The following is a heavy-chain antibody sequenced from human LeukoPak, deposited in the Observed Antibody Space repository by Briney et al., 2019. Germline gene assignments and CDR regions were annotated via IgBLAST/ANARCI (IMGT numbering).Heavy chain of an antibody. CDR3: TRHGGGFGELNKEFDY. D-gene: IGHD3-10*01. CDR1: GFTFSNAW. V-gene: IGHV3-15*01. Sequence: GGSLRLSCAASGFTFSNAWMSWVRQAPGKGLEWVGRIKSKTDGGTTDYVAPVKGRFTTSRDDSKNTLYLQMNSLKIEDTAVYYCTRHGGGFGELNKEFDYWGQGTLVTVSS. J-gene: IGHJ4*02. CDR2: IKSKTDGGTT.